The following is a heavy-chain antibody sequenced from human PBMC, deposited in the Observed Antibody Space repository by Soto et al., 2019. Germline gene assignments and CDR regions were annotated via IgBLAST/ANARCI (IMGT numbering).Heavy chain of an antibody. V-gene: IGHV2-5*02. CDR3: ARRRGGFGGGWTTPYFDL. Sequence: QITLKESGPPVVKPTQTLTLTCSLSGFSLNTSGVGVGWIRQPPGKALEWLAVIYWDDDKSWNPSLRDRLTTNTDATDDQVVLTVTNMDPADTGTYYCARRRGGFGGGWTTPYFDLWGQGTLVTVSS. CDR1: GFSLNTSGVG. J-gene: IGHJ4*02. D-gene: IGHD6-19*01. CDR2: IYWDDDK.